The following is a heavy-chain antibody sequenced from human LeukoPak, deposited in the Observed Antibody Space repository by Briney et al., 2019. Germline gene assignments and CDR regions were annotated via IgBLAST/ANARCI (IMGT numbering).Heavy chain of an antibody. CDR2: MNPNSGNT. J-gene: IGHJ6*02. CDR1: GYTFTSYD. V-gene: IGHV1-8*01. CDR3: ARGVSLITMVRGVRGKKFYGMDV. D-gene: IGHD3-10*01. Sequence: ASVKVSCKASGYTFTSYDINWVRQATGQGLEWMGWMNPNSGNTGYAQKFQGRVTMTRNTSISTAYMELSSLRSEDTAVYYCARGVSLITMVRGVRGKKFYGMDVWGQGTTVTVSS.